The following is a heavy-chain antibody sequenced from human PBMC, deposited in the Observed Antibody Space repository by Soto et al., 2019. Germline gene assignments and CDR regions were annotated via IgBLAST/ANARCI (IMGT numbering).Heavy chain of an antibody. V-gene: IGHV3-15*01. Sequence: EVQLVESGGGLVKPGGSLRLSCAASGFTFSNAWMSWVRQAPGKGLEWVGRIKSKTDGGTTDYAAPVKGRFTISRDDSKNTLYLQMNSLKSADTAVYRCTTYGVYIIESYYFDYWGQGTLVTVYS. CDR1: GFTFSNAW. J-gene: IGHJ4*02. D-gene: IGHD6-13*01. CDR3: TTYGVYIIESYYFDY. CDR2: IKSKTDGGTT.